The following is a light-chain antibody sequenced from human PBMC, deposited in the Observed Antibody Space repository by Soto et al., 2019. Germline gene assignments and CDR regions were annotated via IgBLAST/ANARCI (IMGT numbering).Light chain of an antibody. Sequence: VVTQSPATLSVFPGETATLSCRASQSVSSDLAWYQQRPGQAPRLLIYGASTKATGIPARFRGSGSGTEFRLTISSLQSEDFPTYYCKQYNTWHPKMAFGRGTKVDIK. CDR3: KQYNTWHPKMA. CDR1: QSVSSD. CDR2: GAS. V-gene: IGKV3-15*01. J-gene: IGKJ1*01.